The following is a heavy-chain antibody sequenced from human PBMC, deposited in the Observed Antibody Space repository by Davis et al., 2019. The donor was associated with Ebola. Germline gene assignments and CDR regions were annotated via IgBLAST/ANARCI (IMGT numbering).Heavy chain of an antibody. CDR3: ARTRSGYYFDY. V-gene: IGHV3-48*02. CDR1: GFTFSSYS. J-gene: IGHJ4*02. Sequence: GESLKISCSASGFTFSSYSMSWVRQGPGRGLEWVSYITNSGGTISYADSVKGRFTISRDNAKNSLCLQMNSLRDEDTAMYYCARTRSGYYFDYWGQGTPVTVSS. CDR2: ITNSGGTI. D-gene: IGHD3-3*01.